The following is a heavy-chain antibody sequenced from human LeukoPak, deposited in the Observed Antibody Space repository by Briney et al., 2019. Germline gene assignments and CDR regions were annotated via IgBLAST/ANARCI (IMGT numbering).Heavy chain of an antibody. D-gene: IGHD1-26*01. CDR1: GFIVSSNY. CDR2: FYSGGTT. CDR3: ARQVGTISVYDY. V-gene: IGHV3-53*01. Sequence: PGGSLRLSCAASGFIVSSNYMSWVRQAPGKGLEWVSAFYSGGTTYYAGSVKGRFTISSDNSRNTLYLQMNSLRAEDTAVYYCARQVGTISVYDYWGQGTLVTVSS. J-gene: IGHJ4*02.